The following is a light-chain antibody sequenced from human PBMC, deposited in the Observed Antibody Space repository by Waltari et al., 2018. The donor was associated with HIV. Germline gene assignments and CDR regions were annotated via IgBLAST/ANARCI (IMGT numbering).Light chain of an antibody. Sequence: QSMLTQPPSVSAAPGQKVNISCSGSSSNLENNYVSCYQHLPGTAPNLLLDDNNLRPSGIPDRSSGSNAGTSSTLGFTVLQTGDEADYYCGTWDISLNVVVFGGGTTLTVL. CDR2: DNN. CDR1: SSNLENNY. J-gene: IGLJ2*01. CDR3: GTWDISLNVVV. V-gene: IGLV1-51*01.